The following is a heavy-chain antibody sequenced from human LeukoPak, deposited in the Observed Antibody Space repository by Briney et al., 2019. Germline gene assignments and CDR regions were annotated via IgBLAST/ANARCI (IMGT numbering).Heavy chain of an antibody. J-gene: IGHJ4*02. CDR3: AGGLFTFSLAY. CDR1: GGSISSSSYY. V-gene: IGHV4-39*07. D-gene: IGHD3-16*01. CDR2: IYYSGST. Sequence: SETLSLTCTVSGGSISSSSYYWGWIRQPPGKGLEWIGSIYYSGSTYYNPSLKSRVTISVDTSKNQFSLRLSSVTAPDAAVHYWAGGLFTFSLAYGGQEPLVPV.